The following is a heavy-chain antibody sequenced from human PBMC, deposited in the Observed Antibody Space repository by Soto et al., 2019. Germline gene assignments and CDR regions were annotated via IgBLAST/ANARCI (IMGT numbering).Heavy chain of an antibody. V-gene: IGHV1-46*01. Sequence: WASVKVSCKAPGDTFTSYYLNWVRQAPGQGLEWMGVINPHGGSTKYAQKFQGRITMTRDTSRSTVYMELSSLRSDDTAIYYCARSSGGNFGIIIEGSNWFDPWGQGTLVTVSS. CDR2: INPHGGST. CDR3: ARSSGGNFGIIIEGSNWFDP. J-gene: IGHJ5*02. D-gene: IGHD3-3*01. CDR1: GDTFTSYY.